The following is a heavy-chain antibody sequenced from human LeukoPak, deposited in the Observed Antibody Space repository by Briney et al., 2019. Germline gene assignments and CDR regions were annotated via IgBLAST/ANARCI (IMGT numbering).Heavy chain of an antibody. D-gene: IGHD3-3*01. CDR3: AKDRAVTYYDFWSGPPNDGMDV. V-gene: IGHV3-23*01. Sequence: GGSLRLSCAASGFTFSGYSLTWVRQAPGKGLEWVSAISGSGGSTYYADSVKARFTISRDNSKNTLYLQMNSLRAEDTAVYYCAKDRAVTYYDFWSGPPNDGMDVWGQGTTVTVSS. J-gene: IGHJ6*02. CDR1: GFTFSGYS. CDR2: ISGSGGST.